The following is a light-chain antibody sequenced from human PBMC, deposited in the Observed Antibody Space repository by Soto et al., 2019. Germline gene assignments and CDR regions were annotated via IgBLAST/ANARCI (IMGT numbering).Light chain of an antibody. J-gene: IGKJ3*01. CDR1: QDISNY. CDR3: QQYDNLPLFT. V-gene: IGKV1-33*01. Sequence: DIQMTQSPSSLSASVGDRVTITCQASQDISNYLNWYQQKPGKAPKLLIYDASNLETGVPSRFSGSGSGTELTFTISSLQPEDIATYYCQQYDNLPLFTFGPGTKVDIK. CDR2: DAS.